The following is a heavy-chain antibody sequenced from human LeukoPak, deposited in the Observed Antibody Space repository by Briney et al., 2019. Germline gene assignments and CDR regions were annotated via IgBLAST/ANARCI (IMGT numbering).Heavy chain of an antibody. Sequence: SETLSLTCTVSGGSISSGGYYWSWIRQHPGTGLEWIGYIHYSGSTYYNPSLKSRVTISVDTSKNQFSLKLSSVTAADTAVYYCARVVPAALYYYGMDVWGQGTTVTVSS. V-gene: IGHV4-31*03. D-gene: IGHD2-2*01. J-gene: IGHJ6*02. CDR3: ARVVPAALYYYGMDV. CDR2: IHYSGST. CDR1: GGSISSGGYY.